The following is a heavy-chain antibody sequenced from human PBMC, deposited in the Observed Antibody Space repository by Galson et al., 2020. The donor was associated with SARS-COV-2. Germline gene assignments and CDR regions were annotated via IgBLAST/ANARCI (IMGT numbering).Heavy chain of an antibody. CDR3: ARDFAGTPMAPD. CDR1: GFTFRTYS. Sequence: GGSLRLSCAASGFTFRTYSMNWVRQAPGKGLEWISYISSGSTKIYYADSVKGRFTISRDNAKNSLFLQMNSLRAEDTAVYFCARDFAGTPMAPDWGQGTLVTVSS. D-gene: IGHD3-10*01. J-gene: IGHJ4*02. V-gene: IGHV3-48*01. CDR2: ISSGSTKI.